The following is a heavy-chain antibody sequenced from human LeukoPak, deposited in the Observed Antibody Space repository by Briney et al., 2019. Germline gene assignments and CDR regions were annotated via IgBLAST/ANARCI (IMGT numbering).Heavy chain of an antibody. J-gene: IGHJ4*02. CDR2: MNPNSGNT. V-gene: IGHV1-8*02. CDR1: GYTFTGYY. CDR3: ARGYSSSWWGEQYFDY. D-gene: IGHD6-13*01. Sequence: RASVKVSCKASGYTFTGYYIHWVRQAPGQGLEWMGWMNPNSGNTGYAQKFQGRVTMTRNTSISTAYMELSSLRSEDTAVYYCARGYSSSWWGEQYFDYWGQGTLVTVSS.